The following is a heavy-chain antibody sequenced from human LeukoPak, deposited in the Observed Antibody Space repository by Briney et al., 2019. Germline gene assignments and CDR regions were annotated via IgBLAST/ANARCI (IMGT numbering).Heavy chain of an antibody. V-gene: IGHV7-4-1*02. Sequence: ASVKVSCKASGYTFTSYAMNWVRQAPGQGLEWMGRINTNTGNPTYAQGFTGRFVFSLDTSVSTAYLQISSLKAEDTAVYYCARDKRTLPIYSSSSSWFDPWGQGTLVTVSS. CDR2: INTNTGNP. J-gene: IGHJ5*02. D-gene: IGHD6-6*01. CDR3: ARDKRTLPIYSSSSSWFDP. CDR1: GYTFTSYA.